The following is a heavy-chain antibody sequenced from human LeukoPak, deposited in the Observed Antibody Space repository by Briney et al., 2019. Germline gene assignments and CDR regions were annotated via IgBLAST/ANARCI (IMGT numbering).Heavy chain of an antibody. J-gene: IGHJ4*02. V-gene: IGHV3-74*01. CDR2: INSDGSST. D-gene: IGHD5-12*01. CDR3: ARAAPRATEPFDY. CDR1: GFTFSSYW. Sequence: GGSLRLSCAASGFTFSSYWMHWVRQAPGKGLVWVSRINSDGSSTSYADSVKGRFTISRDSAKNTLYLQMNSLRAEDTAVYYCARAAPRATEPFDYWGQGTLVTVSS.